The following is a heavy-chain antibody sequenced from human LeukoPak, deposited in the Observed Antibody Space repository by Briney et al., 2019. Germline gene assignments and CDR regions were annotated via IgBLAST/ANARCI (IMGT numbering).Heavy chain of an antibody. CDR3: ARAPPAAMAGWFDP. J-gene: IGHJ5*02. CDR1: GYTFTGYY. Sequence: ASVKVSCKASGYTFTGYYMHWVRQAPGQGPEWMGWINPNSGGTNYAQKFQGRVTMTRDTSISTAYMELSRLRSDDTAVYYCARAPPAAMAGWFDPWGQGTLVTVSS. CDR2: INPNSGGT. V-gene: IGHV1-2*02. D-gene: IGHD2-2*01.